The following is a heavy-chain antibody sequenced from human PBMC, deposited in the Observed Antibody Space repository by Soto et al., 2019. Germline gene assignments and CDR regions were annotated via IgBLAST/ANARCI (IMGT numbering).Heavy chain of an antibody. CDR2: INPSGGST. J-gene: IGHJ2*01. V-gene: IGHV1-46*01. CDR3: AGVPLRGTGDPGWYSDL. Sequence: QVQLVQSGAEVKKPGASVKVSCKASGYTFTSYYMHWVRQAPGQGLEWMGIINPSGGSTSYAQKFQGLVPNARCTHTCAVSMGLTSTRSEDTAVHYSAGVPLRGTGDPGWYSDLWGRGTLVTFSS. D-gene: IGHD7-27*01. CDR1: GYTFTSYY.